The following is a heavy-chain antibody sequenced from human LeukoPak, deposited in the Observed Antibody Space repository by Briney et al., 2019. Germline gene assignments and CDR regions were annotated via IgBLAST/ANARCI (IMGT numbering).Heavy chain of an antibody. CDR3: AKSKGGYNYDY. CDR1: GFTFSSYG. V-gene: IGHV3-30*18. D-gene: IGHD5-24*01. J-gene: IGHJ4*02. Sequence: GGSLRLSCAASGFTFSSYGMHWVRQAPGKGLEWVAVISYDGSNKYYTDSVKGRFTISRDNSKNTLYPQMNSLRAEDTAVYYCAKSKGGYNYDYWGQGTLVTVSS. CDR2: ISYDGSNK.